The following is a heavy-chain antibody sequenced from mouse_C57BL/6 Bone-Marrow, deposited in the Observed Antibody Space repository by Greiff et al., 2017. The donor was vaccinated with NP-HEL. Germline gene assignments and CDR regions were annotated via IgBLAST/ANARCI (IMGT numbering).Heavy chain of an antibody. D-gene: IGHD1-1*01. J-gene: IGHJ1*03. Sequence: LVESGPELARPWASVKISCQAFYTFSRRVHFAIRDTNYWMQWVKQRPGQGLEWIGAIYPGNGDTSYNQKFKGKATLTADKSSSTAYMQLSSLTSEDSAVYYCAYYGSSYIGVWYFDVWGTGTTVTVSS. CDR2: GQGLEWIG. V-gene: IGHV1-87*01. CDR1: YTFSRRVH. CDR3: SEDSAVYYCAYYGSSYIGVWYFDV.